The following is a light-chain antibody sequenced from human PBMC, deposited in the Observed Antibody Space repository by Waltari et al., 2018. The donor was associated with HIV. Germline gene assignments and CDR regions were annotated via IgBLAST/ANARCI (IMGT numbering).Light chain of an antibody. CDR2: GNT. Sequence: QSVLTQPPSVSGAPGQRVTISCPGNSPNIGAGYDVHWSQQVPGAAPKLLIYGNTNRPSGVPDRFFGSKSGTSASLAITGLQTEDEADYYCQSYDSSLSGSWVFGGGTKLTVL. CDR1: SPNIGAGYD. J-gene: IGLJ3*02. V-gene: IGLV1-40*01. CDR3: QSYDSSLSGSWV.